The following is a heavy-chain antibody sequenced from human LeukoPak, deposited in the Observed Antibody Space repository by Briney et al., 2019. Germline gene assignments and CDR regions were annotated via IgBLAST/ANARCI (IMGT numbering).Heavy chain of an antibody. Sequence: SVKVSCKASGFTFTRSAMQWVRQARGQRLEWIGWIVVGSGNTNYAQKFQERVTISRDMSTSTAYMELSSLRSEDTAVYYCAALVDYYDSSGYYVDYWGQGTLVTASS. CDR1: GFTFTRSA. V-gene: IGHV1-58*02. D-gene: IGHD3-22*01. CDR3: AALVDYYDSSGYYVDY. J-gene: IGHJ4*02. CDR2: IVVGSGNT.